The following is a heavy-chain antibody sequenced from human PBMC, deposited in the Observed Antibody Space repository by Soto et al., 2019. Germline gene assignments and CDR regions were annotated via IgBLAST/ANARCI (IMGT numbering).Heavy chain of an antibody. CDR2: INAGNGNT. CDR3: ANADYGDYDHTNDAFDI. J-gene: IGHJ3*02. D-gene: IGHD4-17*01. Sequence: ASVKVSCKASGYTFTSYAMHWVRQAPGQRLEWMGWINAGNGNTKYSQKFQGRVTITRDTSASTAYMELSSLRSEDTAVYYCANADYGDYDHTNDAFDIWGQGTMVTVSS. V-gene: IGHV1-3*01. CDR1: GYTFTSYA.